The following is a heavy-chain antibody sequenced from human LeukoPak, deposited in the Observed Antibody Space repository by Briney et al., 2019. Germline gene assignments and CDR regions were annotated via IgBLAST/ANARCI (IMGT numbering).Heavy chain of an antibody. D-gene: IGHD1-14*01. CDR2: IYPGDSDT. CDR3: AREEPTGDAFDI. J-gene: IGHJ3*02. Sequence: PGESLKISCRGSGYSFTNYWIGWVRQMPGKGLEWMGIIYPGDSDTRYSPSFQGQVTFSADKSITTAYLQWSSLKASDTAMYYCAREEPTGDAFDIWGQGTMVTVSS. V-gene: IGHV5-51*01. CDR1: GYSFTNYW.